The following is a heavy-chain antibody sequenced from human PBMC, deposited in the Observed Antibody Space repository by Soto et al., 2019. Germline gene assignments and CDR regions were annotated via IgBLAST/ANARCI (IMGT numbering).Heavy chain of an antibody. CDR2: ISYDGSNK. J-gene: IGHJ4*02. CDR3: AKDRRDPGGFFDY. V-gene: IGHV3-30*18. CDR1: GFTFSTYG. D-gene: IGHD2-21*02. Sequence: GGSLRLSCAASGFTFSTYGMHWVRQAPGKGLEWVAVISYDGSNKHYADSVKGRFTISRDNSKNTLYLQINGLRAEDTAVYYCAKDRRDPGGFFDYWGQGTLVTVSS.